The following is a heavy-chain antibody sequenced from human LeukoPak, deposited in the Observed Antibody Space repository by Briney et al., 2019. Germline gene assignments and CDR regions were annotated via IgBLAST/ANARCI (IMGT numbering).Heavy chain of an antibody. D-gene: IGHD3-10*01. CDR1: GGSISSSGYY. J-gene: IGHJ4*02. CDR3: ARATFTMVWGPYYFDS. Sequence: PSETLSLTCIVSGGSISSSGYYWGWIRRPPGKGLEWIGSLYSTGNTYYNPSLKSRVTISADTSNNHFSLNLRSVTAADTAVYYCARATFTMVWGPYYFDSWGQGTLVTVSS. V-gene: IGHV4-39*07. CDR2: LYSTGNT.